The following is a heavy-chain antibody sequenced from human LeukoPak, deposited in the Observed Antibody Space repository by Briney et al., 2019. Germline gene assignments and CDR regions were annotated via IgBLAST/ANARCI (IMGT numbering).Heavy chain of an antibody. CDR1: GFTVSSNY. V-gene: IGHV3-66*01. Sequence: GGSLRLSCAASGFTVSSNYMSWVRQAPGKGLEWVSVIYSGGTTYYADSVKGRFTISRDNSKNTLYLQMNSLRAEDTAVYYCARERCYYDSSATLDYWGQGTLVTVSS. CDR2: IYSGGTT. CDR3: ARERCYYDSSATLDY. D-gene: IGHD3-22*01. J-gene: IGHJ4*02.